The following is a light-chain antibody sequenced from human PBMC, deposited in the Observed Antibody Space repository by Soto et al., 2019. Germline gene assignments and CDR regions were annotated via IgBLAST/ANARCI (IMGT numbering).Light chain of an antibody. CDR3: QKYVDAPKT. CDR1: QGISNY. V-gene: IGKV1-27*01. CDR2: AAS. Sequence: DIQMTQSPSSLSASVGDRVTITCRASQGISNYLAWYQQKPGEVPKLLIYAASTLQSGVPSRFIGSGSGTDFTLTISSMQPEDAATYYCQKYVDAPKTFGQGTKLEIK. J-gene: IGKJ2*01.